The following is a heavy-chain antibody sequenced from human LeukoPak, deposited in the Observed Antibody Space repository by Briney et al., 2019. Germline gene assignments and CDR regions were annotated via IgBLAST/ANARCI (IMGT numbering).Heavy chain of an antibody. D-gene: IGHD3-3*01. CDR1: GYTFTSYD. V-gene: IGHV1-8*03. Sequence: GASVKVSCKASGYTFTSYDINWVRQATGQGLEWIGWMNPNSGNTGFAQKFQGRVTITRNTSISTAYMELSSLRSEDTAVYYCARGRKESSYYDFWSGYFVSNYYMDVWGKGTTVTVSS. CDR3: ARGRKESSYYDFWSGYFVSNYYMDV. J-gene: IGHJ6*03. CDR2: MNPNSGNT.